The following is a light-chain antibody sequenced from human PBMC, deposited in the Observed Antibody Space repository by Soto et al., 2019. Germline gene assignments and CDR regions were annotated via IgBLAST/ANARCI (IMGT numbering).Light chain of an antibody. Sequence: SALTQPAPVSGSPGQSITISCSGTRSDIGSYNYVAWYQQFPGKTPKILIYGVSNRPSGVSSRFSGSKSRNTASLTISGLQAEDEADYYCISNTVSTTSYVFGSGTSVTV. J-gene: IGLJ1*01. V-gene: IGLV2-14*01. CDR2: GVS. CDR1: RSDIGSYNY. CDR3: ISNTVSTTSYV.